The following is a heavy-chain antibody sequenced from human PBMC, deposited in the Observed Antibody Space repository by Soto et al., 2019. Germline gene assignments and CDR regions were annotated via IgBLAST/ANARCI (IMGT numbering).Heavy chain of an antibody. D-gene: IGHD2-8*01. CDR2: MFHSGGA. J-gene: IGHJ4*02. V-gene: IGHV4-4*02. Sequence: QVQLHESGPGLVKPSETLALTCVVSDGSISTYDWWRWVRQPPGKGLEWIGKMFHSGGADYSPSLKSRVTISAASSKNHFSLRLTAVTAADTAVYYCATGNGDSMREYWGQGTQVAVSS. CDR1: DGSISTYDW. CDR3: ATGNGDSMREY.